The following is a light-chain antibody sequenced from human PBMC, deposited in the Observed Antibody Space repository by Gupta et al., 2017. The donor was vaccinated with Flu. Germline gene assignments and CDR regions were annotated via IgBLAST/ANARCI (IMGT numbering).Light chain of an antibody. CDR2: KAS. J-gene: IGKJ1*01. CDR1: QSISGW. CDR3: QQYNSYSPPWT. Sequence: DIKMTQSLSTLSASVGDRVTITCRASQSISGWLAWYQQKPGKAPKLLIYKASSLESGGPSRFSGSGSGTEFTLTISSLQPDDFATYYCQQYNSYSPPWTFGQGTKVEIK. V-gene: IGKV1-5*03.